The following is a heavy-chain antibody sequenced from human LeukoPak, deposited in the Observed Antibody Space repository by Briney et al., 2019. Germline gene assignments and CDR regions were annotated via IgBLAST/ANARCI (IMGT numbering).Heavy chain of an antibody. CDR3: AKDQNGMDV. V-gene: IGHV3-30*18. CDR1: GFTFRSYG. Sequence: PGRSLRLSCAASGFTFRSYGMHWVRQAPGKGLEWVAVISYDGSNKDYVDSVKGRLTISRDNSKNTLYLQMNSLRPEDTAVYYCAKDQNGMDVWGQGTTVTVS. CDR2: ISYDGSNK. J-gene: IGHJ6*02.